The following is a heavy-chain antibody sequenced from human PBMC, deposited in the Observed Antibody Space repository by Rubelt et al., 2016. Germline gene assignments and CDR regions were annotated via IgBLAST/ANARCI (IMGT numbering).Heavy chain of an antibody. CDR1: GYTFTGYY. V-gene: IGHV1-2*02. D-gene: IGHD5-12*01. CDR3: ARGNSGYDYGLDY. J-gene: IGHJ4*02. Sequence: QVQLVQSGAEVKKPGASVKVSCKASGYTFTGYYMHWVRQAPGQGLEWMGWINPNSGGTNYVQKFQGRVTMTRDTSVSTAYMELSRLTSDDTAVYYCARGNSGYDYGLDYWGQGTLVTVSS. CDR2: INPNSGGT.